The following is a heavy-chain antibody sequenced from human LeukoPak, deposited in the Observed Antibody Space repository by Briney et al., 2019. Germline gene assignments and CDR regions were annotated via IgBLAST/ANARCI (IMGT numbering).Heavy chain of an antibody. CDR3: ARWRVIYYDSSGYYSYYFDY. CDR1: GYSFTSYW. CDR2: IYPGDSDT. D-gene: IGHD3-22*01. Sequence: GESLKISCKGSGYSFTSYWIGWVRQVPGKGLEWMGIIYPGDSDTRYSPSFQGQVTISADKPISTAYLQWSSLKASDTAMYYCARWRVIYYDSSGYYSYYFDYWGQGTLVTVSS. V-gene: IGHV5-51*04. J-gene: IGHJ4*02.